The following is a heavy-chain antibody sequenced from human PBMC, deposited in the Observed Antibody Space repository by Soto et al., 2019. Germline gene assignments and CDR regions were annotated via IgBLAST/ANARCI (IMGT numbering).Heavy chain of an antibody. D-gene: IGHD2-15*01. CDR3: ATGKGFCSGGSCFWY. CDR1: GFTFSDYY. CDR2: ISTSGTTI. Sequence: VGSLRLSCAASGFTFSDYYMSWIRQAPGKGLEWISYISTSGTTIYYADSVKGRFTISRNNAKNSLYLQLNSLRAEDTAIYYCATGKGFCSGGSCFWYWGQGTLVTVSS. V-gene: IGHV3-11*01. J-gene: IGHJ4*01.